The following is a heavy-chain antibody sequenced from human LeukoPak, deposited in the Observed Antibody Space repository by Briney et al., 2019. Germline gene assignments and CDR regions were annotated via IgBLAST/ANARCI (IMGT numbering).Heavy chain of an antibody. CDR1: GFTFSSYS. J-gene: IGHJ4*02. CDR2: IKQDGSEK. CDR3: ARKEGGSYFDY. D-gene: IGHD3-16*01. Sequence: GGSLRLSCAASGFTFSSYSMNWVRQAPGKGLEWVANIKQDGSEKYYVDSVKGRFTISRDNAKNSLYLQMNSLRAEDTAVYYCARKEGGSYFDYWGQGTLVTVSS. V-gene: IGHV3-7*01.